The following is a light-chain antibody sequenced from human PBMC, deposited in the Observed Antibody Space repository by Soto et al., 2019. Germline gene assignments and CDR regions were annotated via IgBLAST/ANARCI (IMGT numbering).Light chain of an antibody. CDR2: DVT. CDR3: CSYAGTPRYV. J-gene: IGLJ1*01. CDR1: SGDVGYYNY. V-gene: IGLV2-11*01. Sequence: QSALTQPRLVSGSPGQSVTISCPGTSGDVGYYNYVSWYQQHPGKAPKVMIYDVTERPSGVPDRFSGSKSGNTASLTISGLQAEDEADYYCCSYAGTPRYVLGTGTKLTVL.